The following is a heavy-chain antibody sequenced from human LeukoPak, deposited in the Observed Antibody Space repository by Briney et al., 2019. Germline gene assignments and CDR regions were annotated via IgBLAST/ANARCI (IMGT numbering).Heavy chain of an antibody. V-gene: IGHV3-23*01. J-gene: IGHJ4*02. D-gene: IGHD3-22*01. CDR3: AITYYYDSSGYYSFDY. CDR1: GFAFSSYA. CDR2: ISGSGGST. Sequence: GGSLRLSCAASGFAFSSYAMSWVRQAPGKGLEWVSAISGSGGSTYYANSVKGRFTISRDNSKNTLYLQMNSLRAEDTAVYYCAITYYYDSSGYYSFDYWGQGTLVTVSS.